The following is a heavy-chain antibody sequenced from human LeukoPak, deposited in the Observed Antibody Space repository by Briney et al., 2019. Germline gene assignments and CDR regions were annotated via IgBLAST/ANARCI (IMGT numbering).Heavy chain of an antibody. J-gene: IGHJ4*02. V-gene: IGHV1-46*01. CDR2: ITPSGGST. D-gene: IGHD3-9*01. CDR3: ARGYFGWLLYDSPDY. Sequence: ASVKVSCKASGYTFTRYYMHWVRQAPGQGLEWMGIITPSGGSTSYAQKFQGRVTMTRDMSTSTVYMEVSSLRSEDTAVYYYARGYFGWLLYDSPDYWGQGTLVSVS. CDR1: GYTFTRYY.